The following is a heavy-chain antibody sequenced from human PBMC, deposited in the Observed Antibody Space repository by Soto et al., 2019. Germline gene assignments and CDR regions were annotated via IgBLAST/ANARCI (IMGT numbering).Heavy chain of an antibody. CDR1: VDSISSHS. V-gene: IGHV4-59*11. D-gene: IGHD2-2*02. Sequence: SETLSLTCNVAVDSISSHSWSWIRQPPGRGLEWIGYIFHSGSTNYNPSLKSRVTMSVDPSKNVFSLKLSSVTAADTAVYYCARGWIVLIPAAIDYGMDVWGQGTTVTVSS. CDR2: IFHSGST. J-gene: IGHJ6*02. CDR3: ARGWIVLIPAAIDYGMDV.